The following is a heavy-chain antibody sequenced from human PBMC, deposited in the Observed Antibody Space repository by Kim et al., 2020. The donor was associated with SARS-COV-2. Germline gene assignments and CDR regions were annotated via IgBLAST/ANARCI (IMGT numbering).Heavy chain of an antibody. Sequence: SVKVSCKASGGTFSSYAISWVRQAPGQGLEWMGGIIPIFGTANYAQKFQGRVTITADESTSTAYMELSSLRSEDTAVYYCARVRCSGGGCQNYYYYYGMDVWGQGTTVTVSS. J-gene: IGHJ6*02. CDR3: ARVRCSGGGCQNYYYYYGMDV. D-gene: IGHD2-15*01. CDR2: IIPIFGTA. CDR1: GGTFSSYA. V-gene: IGHV1-69*13.